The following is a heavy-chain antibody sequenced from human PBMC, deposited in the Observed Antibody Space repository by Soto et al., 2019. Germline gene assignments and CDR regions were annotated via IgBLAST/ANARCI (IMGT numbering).Heavy chain of an antibody. V-gene: IGHV4-39*01. D-gene: IGHD2-21*02. CDR3: ASSRLGVTYYFDY. Sequence: QLQLQESGPGLVKPSETLSLTCTVSGGSISSSSYYWGWIRQPPGKGLEWIGSIYYSGSTYYNPSLKSRVTISVDTPKNQFSLKLSSVTAADTAVYYCASSRLGVTYYFDYWGQGTLVTVSS. J-gene: IGHJ4*02. CDR1: GGSISSSSYY. CDR2: IYYSGST.